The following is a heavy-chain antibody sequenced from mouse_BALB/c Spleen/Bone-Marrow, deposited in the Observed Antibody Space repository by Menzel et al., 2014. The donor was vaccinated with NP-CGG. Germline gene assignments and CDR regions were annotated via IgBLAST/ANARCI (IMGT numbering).Heavy chain of an antibody. CDR1: GFTFIDYF. D-gene: IGHD4-1*01. J-gene: IGHJ4*01. Sequence: DVQLQESGGGLVQPGGSLRLSCATSGFTFIDYFMTWVCQPPGKALEWLGFIRNKANGYTTDYSASVKGRFTISRDNSQIILYLQMNTLRAEDSATYYCASLLTFYAMDYWGQGTSVTVSS. V-gene: IGHV7-3*02. CDR3: ASLLTFYAMDY. CDR2: IRNKANGYTT.